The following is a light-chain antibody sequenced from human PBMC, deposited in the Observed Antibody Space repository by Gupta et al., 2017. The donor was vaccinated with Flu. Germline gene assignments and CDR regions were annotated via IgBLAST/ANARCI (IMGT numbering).Light chain of an antibody. J-gene: IGLJ1*01. CDR3: AAWDDILNGYV. Sequence: QSVLTQPLSASGTPGQRVTISCSGGSSNIGSNTVNWYQQLPRTAPKVLIYNNNQRPSGVPDRFSGSKSGTSASLAISGLQSEDEADYYCAAWDDILNGYVFGSGTEVTVL. V-gene: IGLV1-44*01. CDR1: SSNIGSNT. CDR2: NNN.